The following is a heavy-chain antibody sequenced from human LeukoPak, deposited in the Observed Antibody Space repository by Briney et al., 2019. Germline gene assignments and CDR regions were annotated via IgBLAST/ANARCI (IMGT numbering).Heavy chain of an antibody. Sequence: GGTLRLSCAASGFTFSSYGMSWVRQAPGKGLEWVSAISGSGGSTYYADSVKGRFTISRDNSKNTLYLQMNSLRAEDTAVYYCAKQKDCSSTSCFRAFDIWGQGTMVTVSS. J-gene: IGHJ3*02. V-gene: IGHV3-23*01. CDR2: ISGSGGST. CDR1: GFTFSSYG. CDR3: AKQKDCSSTSCFRAFDI. D-gene: IGHD2-2*01.